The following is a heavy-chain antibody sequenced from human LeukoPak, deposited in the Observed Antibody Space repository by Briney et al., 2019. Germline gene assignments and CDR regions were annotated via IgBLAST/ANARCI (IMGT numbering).Heavy chain of an antibody. J-gene: IGHJ2*01. CDR1: GGSISSSSYY. CDR2: IYYSGST. CDR3: ANGGNSGYFDL. D-gene: IGHD4-23*01. V-gene: IGHV4-39*01. Sequence: PETLSLTCTVSGGSISSSSYYWGWIRQPPGKGLEWIGSIYYSGSTYYNPSLKSRVTISVDTSKNQFSLKLSSVTAADTAVYYCANGGNSGYFDLWGRGTLVTVSS.